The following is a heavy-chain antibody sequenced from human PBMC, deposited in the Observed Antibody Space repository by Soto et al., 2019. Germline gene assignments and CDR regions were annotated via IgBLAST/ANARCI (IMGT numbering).Heavy chain of an antibody. J-gene: IGHJ4*02. V-gene: IGHV2-5*02. Sequence: QITLKESGPTLVKPTQTLTLTCTFPGFSLSTSGVDVGWIRQPPGKALEWLALIYWDDDKRYKPSLKSRLTITKGTSRNQVVLTMTNMDPLDTATYYCAHRRPYSNSPEYFFDYWGQGTLVTVSS. CDR2: IYWDDDK. CDR3: AHRRPYSNSPEYFFDY. D-gene: IGHD6-6*01. CDR1: GFSLSTSGVD.